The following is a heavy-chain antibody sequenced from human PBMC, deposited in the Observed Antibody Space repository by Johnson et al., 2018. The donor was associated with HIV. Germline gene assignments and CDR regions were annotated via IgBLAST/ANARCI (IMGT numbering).Heavy chain of an antibody. CDR3: TTTTFIKATGGTRPLDI. CDR2: ISYDGSKTAGGAI. V-gene: IGHV3-30*19. J-gene: IGHJ3*02. Sequence: VQLVESGGGVVQPGRSLRLSCAASGFTFSSYGMHWVRQAPGKGLEWVAVISYDGSKTAGGAIDYAAPVKGNFIILRDDSTNTLFLQMNSLKTEDTAVYYCTTTTFIKATGGTRPLDIWGQGTMVTVSS. D-gene: IGHD2-8*02. CDR1: GFTFSSYG.